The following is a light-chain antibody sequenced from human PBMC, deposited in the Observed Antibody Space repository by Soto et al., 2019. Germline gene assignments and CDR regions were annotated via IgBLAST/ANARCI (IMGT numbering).Light chain of an antibody. CDR2: GAS. J-gene: IGKJ1*01. Sequence: EIVMTQSPATLSVSPGERATLSCRASQSISSSLAWYQHKPGQAPRLLIYGASTRATAIPARFSGSGSGTEFTLTIRSLQSEDFAVYYCQQYHNWPTTFGQGTKVDIK. CDR1: QSISSS. CDR3: QQYHNWPTT. V-gene: IGKV3-15*01.